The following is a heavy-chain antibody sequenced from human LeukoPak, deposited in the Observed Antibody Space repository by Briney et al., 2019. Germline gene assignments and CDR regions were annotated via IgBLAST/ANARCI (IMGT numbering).Heavy chain of an antibody. CDR2: IYSSGST. Sequence: GGSLRLSCAAFGFTVSSNYMNWVRQAPGKGLEWVSVIYSSGSTYYADSVKGRFTISRDNSKNTLYLQMNSLRAEDTAVYYCARDLYGVSHDYWGQGTLVTVSS. J-gene: IGHJ4*02. CDR1: GFTVSSNY. D-gene: IGHD4-17*01. V-gene: IGHV3-53*01. CDR3: ARDLYGVSHDY.